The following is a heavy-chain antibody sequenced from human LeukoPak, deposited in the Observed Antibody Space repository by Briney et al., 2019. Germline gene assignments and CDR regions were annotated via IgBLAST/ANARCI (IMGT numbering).Heavy chain of an antibody. D-gene: IGHD5-12*01. V-gene: IGHV4-59*12. CDR1: GGSISSYY. Sequence: PSETLSLTCTVSGGSISSYYWSWIRQPPGKGLEWIGYIYYSGSTNYNPSLKSRVTMSADTSKNQFTLKMNSVTAADTAVYFCARGMAAAYDYNWFDPWGQGTLVTVSS. J-gene: IGHJ5*02. CDR2: IYYSGST. CDR3: ARGMAAAYDYNWFDP.